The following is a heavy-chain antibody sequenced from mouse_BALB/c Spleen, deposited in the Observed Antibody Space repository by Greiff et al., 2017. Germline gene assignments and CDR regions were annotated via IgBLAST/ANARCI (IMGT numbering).Heavy chain of an antibody. J-gene: IGHJ1*01. V-gene: IGHV5-12-1*01. CDR2: ISSGGGST. CDR3: ARRSGTYWYFDV. CDR1: GFAFSSYD. Sequence: EVMLVESGGGLVKPGGSLKLSCAASGFAFSSYDMSWVRQTPEKRLEWVAYISSGGGSTYYPDTVKGRFTISRDNAKNTLYLQMSSLKSEDTAMYYCARRSGTYWYFDVWGAGTTVTDAS. D-gene: IGHD4-1*01.